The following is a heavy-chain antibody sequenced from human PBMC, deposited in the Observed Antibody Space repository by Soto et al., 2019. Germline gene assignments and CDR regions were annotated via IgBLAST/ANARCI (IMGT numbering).Heavy chain of an antibody. V-gene: IGHV4-59*13. D-gene: IGHD2-15*01. CDR3: ARAQAAYYFDY. Sequence: PSETLSLTCTVSGGSISGYSLSWIRQSPGKGLEWIGYIYYSGSTNYNPSLKSRVTISVDTSKNQFSLKLSSVTVADSAMYYCARAQAAYYFDYWGQGTVVTVYS. CDR2: IYYSGST. CDR1: GGSISGYS. J-gene: IGHJ4*02.